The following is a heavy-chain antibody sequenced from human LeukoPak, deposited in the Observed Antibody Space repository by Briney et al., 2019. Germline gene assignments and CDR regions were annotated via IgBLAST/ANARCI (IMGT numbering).Heavy chain of an antibody. J-gene: IGHJ4*02. D-gene: IGHD2-15*01. CDR1: GFTFSSYA. CDR3: AKDPQGYCSGGSCDFDY. Sequence: GGSLRLSCAASGFTFSSYAMSRVRQAPGKGLEWVSAISGSGGSTYYADSVKGRFTISRDNSKNTLYLQMNSLRAEDTAVYYCAKDPQGYCSGGSCDFDYWGQGTLVTVSS. CDR2: ISGSGGST. V-gene: IGHV3-23*01.